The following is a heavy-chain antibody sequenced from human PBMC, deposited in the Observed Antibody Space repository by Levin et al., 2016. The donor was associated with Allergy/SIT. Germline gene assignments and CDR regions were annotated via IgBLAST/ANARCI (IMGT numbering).Heavy chain of an antibody. D-gene: IGHD2-8*01. V-gene: IGHV5-51*01. CDR2: IYPGDSDT. CDR3: AKLNLECTNGVCYVGYFDY. Sequence: VRQMPGKGLEWMGIIYPGDSDTRYSPSFQGQVTISADKSISTAYLQWSSLKASDTAMYYCAKLNLECTNGVCYVGYFDYWGQGTLVTVSS. J-gene: IGHJ4*02.